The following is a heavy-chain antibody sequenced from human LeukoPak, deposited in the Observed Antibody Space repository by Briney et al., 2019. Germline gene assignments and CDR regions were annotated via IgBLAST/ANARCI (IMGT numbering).Heavy chain of an antibody. D-gene: IGHD5-12*01. CDR1: GGTFSSYA. CDR3: ARDVSGYDPDTRFDY. J-gene: IGHJ4*02. V-gene: IGHV1-69*05. CDR2: IIPIFGTA. Sequence: SVKVPCKASGGTFSSYAICWVRQAPGQGLEWMGRIIPIFGTANYAQKFQGRVTITTDESTSTAYMELSSLRSEDTAVYYCARDVSGYDPDTRFDYWGQGTLVTVSS.